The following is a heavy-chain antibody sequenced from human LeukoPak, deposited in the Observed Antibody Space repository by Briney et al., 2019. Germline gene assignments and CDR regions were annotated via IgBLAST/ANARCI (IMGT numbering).Heavy chain of an antibody. D-gene: IGHD3-10*01. CDR3: ARDYGSGSYGFGAFDI. J-gene: IGHJ3*02. CDR2: INWNGGST. CDR1: GFTFDDYG. Sequence: GGSLRLSCAAPGFTFDDYGMSWVRQAPGKGLEWVSGINWNGGSTGYADSVKGRFTISRDNAKNSLYLQMNSLRAEDTALYHCARDYGSGSYGFGAFDIWGQGTMVTVSS. V-gene: IGHV3-20*01.